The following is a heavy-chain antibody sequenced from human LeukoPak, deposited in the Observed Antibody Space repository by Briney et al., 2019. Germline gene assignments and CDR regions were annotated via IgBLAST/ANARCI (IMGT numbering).Heavy chain of an antibody. CDR1: GGSVSGYY. V-gene: IGHV4-59*02. D-gene: IGHD6-6*01. Sequence: SETLSLTCTVSGGSVSGYYWSWIRQPPGKGPEWIGYIYYSGSTNYNPSLKSRVTISVDTSENQFSLKLTSVTAADTAVYYCARDREYSSSGLVWFDPWGYGILVTVSS. J-gene: IGHJ5*02. CDR3: ARDREYSSSGLVWFDP. CDR2: IYYSGST.